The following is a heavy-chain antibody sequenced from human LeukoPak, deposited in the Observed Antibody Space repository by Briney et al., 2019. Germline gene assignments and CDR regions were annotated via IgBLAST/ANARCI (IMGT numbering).Heavy chain of an antibody. V-gene: IGHV1-18*01. D-gene: IGHD2-2*01. Sequence: ASVKVSCKASGYTFTSYGISWVRQAPGQGLEWMGWISTYNGNINYAQKFQGRVTMTTDTSTSTAYMELRSLRSDDTAVYYCAREGYCSGTTCDKPFDYWGQGTLVTVAS. CDR1: GYTFTSYG. CDR3: AREGYCSGTTCDKPFDY. CDR2: ISTYNGNI. J-gene: IGHJ4*02.